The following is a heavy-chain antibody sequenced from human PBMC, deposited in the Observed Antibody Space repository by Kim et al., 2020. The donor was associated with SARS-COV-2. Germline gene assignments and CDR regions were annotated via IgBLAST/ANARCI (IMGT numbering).Heavy chain of an antibody. CDR3: ARPRYGSGSYYNVDYFDY. CDR2: INPNSGGT. CDR1: GYTFTGYY. Sequence: ASVKVSCKASGYTFTGYYMHWVRQAPGQGLEWMGWINPNSGGTNYAQKFQGWVTMTRDTSISTAYMELSRLRSDDTAVYYCARPRYGSGSYYNVDYFDYWGQGTLVTVSS. J-gene: IGHJ4*02. D-gene: IGHD3-10*01. V-gene: IGHV1-2*04.